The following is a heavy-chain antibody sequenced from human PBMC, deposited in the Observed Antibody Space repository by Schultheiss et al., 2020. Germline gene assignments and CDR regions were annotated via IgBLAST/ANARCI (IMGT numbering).Heavy chain of an antibody. CDR1: GGSISSGGYY. CDR2: IYYSGST. CDR3: ARDSGQRGTYYYGMDV. Sequence: SETLSLTCTVSGGSISSGGYYWSWIRQHPGKGLEWIGYIYYSGSTNYNPSLKSRVTISVDTSKNQFSLKLSSVTAADTAVYYCARDSGQRGTYYYGMDVWGKGTTVTVSS. V-gene: IGHV4-61*08. J-gene: IGHJ6*04. D-gene: IGHD6-25*01.